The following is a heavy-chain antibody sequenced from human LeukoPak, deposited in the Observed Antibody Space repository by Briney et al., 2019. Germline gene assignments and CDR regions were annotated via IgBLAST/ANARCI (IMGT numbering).Heavy chain of an antibody. CDR3: ASWVGGQVGRNWFDP. D-gene: IGHD1-26*01. CDR2: IIPIFGTA. CDR1: GGTFSSYA. Sequence: SVKVSCKASGGTFSSYAISWVRQAPGQRLEWMGGIIPIFGTANYAQKFQGRVTITTDESTSTAYMELSSLRSEDTAVYYCASWVGGQVGRNWFDPWGQGTLVTVSS. J-gene: IGHJ5*02. V-gene: IGHV1-69*05.